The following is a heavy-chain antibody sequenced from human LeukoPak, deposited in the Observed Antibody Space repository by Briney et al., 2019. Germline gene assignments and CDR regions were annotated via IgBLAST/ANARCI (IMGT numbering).Heavy chain of an antibody. V-gene: IGHV4-34*01. CDR2: INHSGST. CDR3: ARGLGSSSGGHHLNY. Sequence: PSETLSLTCAVYGGSFSGYYWSWIRQPPGKGLEWIGEINHSGSTNYNPSLKSRVTISVDTSKNQSSLKLSSVTAADTAVYYCARGLGSSSGGHHLNYWGQGTLVTVSS. CDR1: GGSFSGYY. D-gene: IGHD6-25*01. J-gene: IGHJ4*02.